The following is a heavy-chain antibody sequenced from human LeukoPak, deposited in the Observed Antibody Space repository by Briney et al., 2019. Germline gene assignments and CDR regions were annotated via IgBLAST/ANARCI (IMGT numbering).Heavy chain of an antibody. D-gene: IGHD3-10*01. J-gene: IGHJ3*02. CDR2: ISAYNGNT. CDR1: GYTFTSYG. V-gene: IGHV1-18*01. CDR3: ARLGYYGSGSYYEYDAFDI. Sequence: ASVKVSCKASGYTFTSYGISWVRQAPGQGLEWMGWISAYNGNTNYAQKFQGRVTITADESTSTAYMELSSLRSEDTAVYYCARLGYYGSGSYYEYDAFDIWGQGTMVTVSS.